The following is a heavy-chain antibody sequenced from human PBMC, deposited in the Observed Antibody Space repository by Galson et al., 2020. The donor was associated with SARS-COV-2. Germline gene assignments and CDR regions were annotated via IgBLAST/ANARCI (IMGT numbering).Heavy chain of an antibody. CDR3: ARGRRTRGYGEVDY. CDR1: GGSISSADYY. J-gene: IGHJ4*02. V-gene: IGHV4-30-4*08. Sequence: SETLSLTCTVSGGSISSADYYWTWIRQPPGKGLEWIGYIYHTGSTYYNPSLKSRITISVDTSKNQSSLKVNSVTAADTAVYYCARGRRTRGYGEVDYWGQGTLVTVSS. D-gene: IGHD3-16*01. CDR2: IYHTGST.